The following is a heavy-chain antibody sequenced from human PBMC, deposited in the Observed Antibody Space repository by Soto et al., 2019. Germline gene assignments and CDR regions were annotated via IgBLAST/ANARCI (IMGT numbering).Heavy chain of an antibody. D-gene: IGHD6-19*01. CDR2: IYWNDDK. Sequence: QITLKESGPTLVRRTQTLTLTCTFSGFSLSTSGLRVGWIRQPPGKALEWLALIYWNDDKRYSPSLKARPTITKDTSKHQVFLTMTNMDPVDTATYYCAHRPSGWYLFDYWGQGTLVTVSS. CDR3: AHRPSGWYLFDY. V-gene: IGHV2-5*01. CDR1: GFSLSTSGLR. J-gene: IGHJ4*02.